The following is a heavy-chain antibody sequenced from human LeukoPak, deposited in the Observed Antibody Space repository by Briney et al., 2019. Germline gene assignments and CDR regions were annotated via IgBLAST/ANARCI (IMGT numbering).Heavy chain of an antibody. J-gene: IGHJ4*02. CDR2: IYYSGST. CDR1: GGSISSSSYY. V-gene: IGHV4-39*07. D-gene: IGHD6-6*01. CDR3: ARWLVAARHNPFDY. Sequence: SETLSLTCTVSGGSISSSSYYWGWIRQPPGKGLEWIGSIYYSGSTYYNPSLKSRVTISVDTSKNQFSLKLSSVTAADTAVYYCARWLVAARHNPFDYWGQGTLVTVSS.